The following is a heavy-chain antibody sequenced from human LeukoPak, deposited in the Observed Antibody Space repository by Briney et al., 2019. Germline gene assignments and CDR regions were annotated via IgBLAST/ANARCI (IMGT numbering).Heavy chain of an antibody. Sequence: GGSLRLSCAASGITFSSHAMSWVRQAPGKGLEWVSLISGSGGHTYYGDSVKGRFTISRDNSNNTLYLQMNSLRAGDTAVYYCAKGGVATMRDGYNYYYYYMEVWGRGTTATVSS. V-gene: IGHV3-23*01. J-gene: IGHJ6*03. D-gene: IGHD5-24*01. CDR3: AKGGVATMRDGYNYYYYYMEV. CDR1: GITFSSHA. CDR2: ISGSGGHT.